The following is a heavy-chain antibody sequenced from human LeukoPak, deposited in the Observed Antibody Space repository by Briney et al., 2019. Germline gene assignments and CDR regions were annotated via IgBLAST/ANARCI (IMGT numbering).Heavy chain of an antibody. Sequence: GGSLRLSCAASGFTLSSYSMNWVRQAPGKGLEWVSSISSSSSYIYYADSVKGRFTISRDNAKNSLYLQMNSLRAEDTAVYYCAREIDGSSGWYYWGQGTLVTVSS. J-gene: IGHJ4*02. V-gene: IGHV3-21*01. CDR1: GFTLSSYS. CDR3: AREIDGSSGWYY. D-gene: IGHD6-19*01. CDR2: ISSSSSYI.